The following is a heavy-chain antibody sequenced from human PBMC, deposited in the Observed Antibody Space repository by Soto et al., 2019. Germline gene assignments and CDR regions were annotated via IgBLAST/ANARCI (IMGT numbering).Heavy chain of an antibody. Sequence: QVQLVESGGGVVQPGRSLRLSCAASGFTFSTYGMHWVRQAPGKGLEWVAVIWYDGSNKYYADSVKGRFTISRDNSKNTLYLQMTSLRAEDTAVYYCARGNYHNCYGMDVWGQGTTVTVSS. CDR3: ARGNYHNCYGMDV. CDR1: GFTFSTYG. D-gene: IGHD1-1*01. CDR2: IWYDGSNK. V-gene: IGHV3-33*01. J-gene: IGHJ6*02.